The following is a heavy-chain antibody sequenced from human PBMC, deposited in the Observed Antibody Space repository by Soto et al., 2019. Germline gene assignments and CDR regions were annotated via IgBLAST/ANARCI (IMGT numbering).Heavy chain of an antibody. J-gene: IGHJ4*02. D-gene: IGHD2-15*01. CDR3: ASVHCSGGSCYSSGFDY. CDR1: GYTFTSYD. CDR2: MNPNSGNT. V-gene: IGHV1-8*01. Sequence: ASVKVSCKASGYTFTSYDINWVRQATGQGLEWMGWMNPNSGNTGYAQKFQGRVTMTRNTSISTAYMELSSLRSEDTAVYYCASVHCSGGSCYSSGFDYWGQGTLVTVSS.